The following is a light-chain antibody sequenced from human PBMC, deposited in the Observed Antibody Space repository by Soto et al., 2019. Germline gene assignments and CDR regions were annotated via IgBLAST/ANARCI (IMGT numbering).Light chain of an antibody. V-gene: IGKV1-39*01. J-gene: IGKJ3*01. CDR3: QQTYKNSWT. CDR2: GAA. CDR1: HTIDFY. Sequence: DLQMTQFPSSLSASVGDRVTITWRARHTIDFYLNWYQKKPGQAPKLLIYGAATLQRGGPSREIWSGYATDFSLTISSLQPEDFATYYCQQTYKNSWTVGPGPKVDIK.